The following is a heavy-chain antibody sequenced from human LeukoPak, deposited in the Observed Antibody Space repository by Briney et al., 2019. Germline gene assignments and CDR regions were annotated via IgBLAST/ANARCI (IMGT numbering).Heavy chain of an antibody. D-gene: IGHD5-18*01. CDR3: ASDFHPTDMGNAFDI. CDR2: ISSSGSTI. V-gene: IGHV3-48*03. J-gene: IGHJ3*02. Sequence: PGGSLRLSCAASGFTFSSYEMNWVRQAPGKGLEWVSYISSSGSTIYYADSVKGRFTISRDNAKNSLYLQMNSLRAEDTAVYYCASDFHPTDMGNAFDIWGQGTMVTVSS. CDR1: GFTFSSYE.